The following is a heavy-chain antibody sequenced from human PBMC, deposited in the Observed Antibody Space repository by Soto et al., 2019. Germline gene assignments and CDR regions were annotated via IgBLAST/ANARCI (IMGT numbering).Heavy chain of an antibody. J-gene: IGHJ4*02. CDR2: ISGSGGST. V-gene: IGHV3-23*01. CDR1: GCTFNTYD. Sequence: EVQLLESGGGLVQPGGSLRLSCAASGCTFNTYDMSWVRQAPGKGLEWVSSISGSGGSTYYADSVKGRFTISRDNSKNTLYLQMNSLRAEDTAVYSCAKLEGGWYFDYWGQGTLVTVSS. D-gene: IGHD1-26*01. CDR3: AKLEGGWYFDY.